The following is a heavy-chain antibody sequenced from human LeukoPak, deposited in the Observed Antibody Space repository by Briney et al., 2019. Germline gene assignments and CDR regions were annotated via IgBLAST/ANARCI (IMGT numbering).Heavy chain of an antibody. V-gene: IGHV1-18*01. CDR2: ISAYNGIT. Sequence: ASVKVSCKASGYTFTSYGISWVRQAPGQGLEWMGWISAYNGITNYAQKFQGRVTMTRDTSISTAYMELSRLRSDDTAVYYCARVRFTMVRGSPLSGYFQHWGQGTLVTVSS. D-gene: IGHD3-10*01. CDR1: GYTFTSYG. J-gene: IGHJ1*01. CDR3: ARVRFTMVRGSPLSGYFQH.